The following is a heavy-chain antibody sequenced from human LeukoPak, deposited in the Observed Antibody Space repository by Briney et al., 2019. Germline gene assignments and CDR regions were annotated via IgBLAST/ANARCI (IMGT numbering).Heavy chain of an antibody. CDR2: IYSGGNT. D-gene: IGHD3-3*01. J-gene: IGHJ4*02. Sequence: GGSLRLSCAASGFTVSSNYMSWVRQAPGKGLEWVSIIYSGGNTYYADSVKGRFTISRDNSKSTLYLQMNSLRAEDTAVYYCASLQGYYDFWSGLGGARGYFDYWGQGTLVTVSS. V-gene: IGHV3-66*02. CDR1: GFTVSSNY. CDR3: ASLQGYYDFWSGLGGARGYFDY.